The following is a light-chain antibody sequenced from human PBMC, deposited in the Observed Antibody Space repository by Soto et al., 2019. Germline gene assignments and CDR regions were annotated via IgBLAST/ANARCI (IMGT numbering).Light chain of an antibody. CDR1: SGHSSYA. CDR3: QTWGTGVV. CDR2: VNSDGSH. V-gene: IGLV4-69*01. Sequence: QLVLTQSPSASASLGASVKLTCTLSSGHSSYAIARHQQQPAKGPRYLMKVNSDGSHSKGDGIPDRFSGSSSGAERYLTISSLQSEDEADYYCQTWGTGVVFGGGTKLTVL. J-gene: IGLJ2*01.